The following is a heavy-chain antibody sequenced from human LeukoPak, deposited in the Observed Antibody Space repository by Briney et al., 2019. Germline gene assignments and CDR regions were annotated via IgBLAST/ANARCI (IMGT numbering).Heavy chain of an antibody. J-gene: IGHJ6*02. CDR1: GFTFDDYA. CDR2: ISWNSGSI. Sequence: QTGGSLRLSCAASGFTFDDYAMHWVRQAPGKGLEWVSGISWNSGSIGYADSVKGRFTISRDNAKNSLYLQMNSLRAEDTALYYCAKELYSSSWLNYYVMDVWGQGTTVTVSS. CDR3: AKELYSSSWLNYYVMDV. D-gene: IGHD6-13*01. V-gene: IGHV3-9*01.